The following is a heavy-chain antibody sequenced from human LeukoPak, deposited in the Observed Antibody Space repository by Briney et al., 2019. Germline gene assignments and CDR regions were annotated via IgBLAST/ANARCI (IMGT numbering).Heavy chain of an antibody. J-gene: IGHJ6*02. V-gene: IGHV3-66*01. CDR2: IYSGGST. CDR3: ARVGGSGNNYYYGMDV. Sequence: GGSLRLSCAASGFTVSSSYMSWVRQAPGKGLEWVSVIYSGGSTYYADSVKGRFTISRDNSKNTLYLQMNSLRAEDTAVYYCARVGGSGNNYYYGMDVWGQGTTVTVSS. D-gene: IGHD3-10*01. CDR1: GFTVSSSY.